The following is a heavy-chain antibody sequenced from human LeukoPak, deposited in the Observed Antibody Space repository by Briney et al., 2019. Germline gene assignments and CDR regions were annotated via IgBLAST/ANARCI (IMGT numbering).Heavy chain of an antibody. CDR2: ISAHNGNT. CDR3: ARGTTNALSFDC. D-gene: IGHD1-1*01. V-gene: IGHV1-18*01. J-gene: IGHJ4*02. CDR1: GYTFTKYG. Sequence: ASVKVSCKASGYTFTKYGISWVRQAPGQGLEWMGWISAHNGNTNYAQKLQGRVTMTTDTSTSTAYMELRSLRSDDTAVYYCARGTTNALSFDCWGQGTLVTVSS.